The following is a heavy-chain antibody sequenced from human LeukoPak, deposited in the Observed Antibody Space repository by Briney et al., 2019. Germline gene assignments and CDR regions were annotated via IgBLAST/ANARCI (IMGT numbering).Heavy chain of an antibody. CDR1: GGSISSSSYY. J-gene: IGHJ6*03. D-gene: IGHD2/OR15-2a*01. CDR3: AREEYTTLDIYYYYYYMDV. V-gene: IGHV4-39*02. Sequence: PSETLSLTCTVSGGSISSSSYYWGWIRQPPGKGLEWIGTIYHSGSTYYNPSLKSRVTISVDTSKNQFSLRLSSVTAADTAVYYCAREEYTTLDIYYYYYYMDVWGKGTTVTISS. CDR2: IYHSGST.